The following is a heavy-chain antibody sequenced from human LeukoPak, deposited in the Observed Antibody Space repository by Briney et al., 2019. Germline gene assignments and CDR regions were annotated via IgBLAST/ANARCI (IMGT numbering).Heavy chain of an antibody. J-gene: IGHJ4*02. CDR1: GGSISSYY. CDR2: IYYSGST. V-gene: IGHV4-59*01. D-gene: IGHD2-8*01. CDR3: ARDRLYSGTFDY. Sequence: PSETLSLTCTVSGGSISSYYWSWIRQPPGKGLECIGYIYYSGSTNYNPSLKSRVTISVDTSKNQFSLKLSSVTAADTAVYYCARDRLYSGTFDYWGQGTLVTVSS.